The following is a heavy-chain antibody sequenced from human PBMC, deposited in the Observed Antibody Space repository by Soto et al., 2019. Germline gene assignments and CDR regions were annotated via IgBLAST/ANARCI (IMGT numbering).Heavy chain of an antibody. V-gene: IGHV4-59*01. CDR1: GGSISSYY. D-gene: IGHD6-13*01. J-gene: IGHJ5*01. CDR3: ARVVQHSRRWYEKGWFGS. CDR2: IYYSGST. Sequence: SETLSLTCTVCGGSISSYYWSWIRQPPGKXLEWIGYIYYSGSTNYNPSLKSRVTISVDTSKNQFSLKLSSVTAADPAVYYCARVVQHSRRWYEKGWFGSWRQRTLVTV.